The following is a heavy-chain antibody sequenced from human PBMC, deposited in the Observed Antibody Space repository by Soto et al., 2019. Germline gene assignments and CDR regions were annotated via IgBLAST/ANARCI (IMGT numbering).Heavy chain of an antibody. CDR1: GFTFSTYA. CDR3: SKDRAVSLYLGMDV. V-gene: IGHV3-23*01. D-gene: IGHD4-17*01. CDR2: ISGSGRNT. J-gene: IGHJ6*02. Sequence: EVQLLESGGGLVQPGGSLRLSCAASGFTFSTYAMNWVRQAPGKGLEWVSSISGSGRNTYYADSVKGRFTISRDNSKNTLHLQMNGLRAEDTAVYYCSKDRAVSLYLGMDVWGQGTTVTVSS.